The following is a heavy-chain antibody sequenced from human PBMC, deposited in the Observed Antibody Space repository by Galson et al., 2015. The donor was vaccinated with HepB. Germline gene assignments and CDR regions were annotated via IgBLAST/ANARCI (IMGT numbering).Heavy chain of an antibody. Sequence: VKVSCKVSGYTFTDYYMHWVQRAPGKGLEWMGLVDPEDGETIYAEKFQGRVTITADTSTDTAYMELSSLRSEDTAVYYCATAIAAAGTERAYYYYYGMDVWGQGTTVTVSS. CDR1: GYTFTDYY. CDR3: ATAIAAAGTERAYYYYYGMDV. V-gene: IGHV1-69-2*01. D-gene: IGHD6-13*01. J-gene: IGHJ6*02. CDR2: VDPEDGET.